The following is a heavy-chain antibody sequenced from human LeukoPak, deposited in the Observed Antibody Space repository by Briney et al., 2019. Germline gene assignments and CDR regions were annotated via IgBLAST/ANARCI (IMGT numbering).Heavy chain of an antibody. Sequence: GGSLRLSCVVSGFTFSSYWLTWVRQAPGNGLEWVASIKEDGSAKYYVDSVKGRFTISRDNAKKSLYLQMHSLRADDTAVYYCARDSPGRSYESWGQGTLVTVSS. CDR1: GFTFSSYW. V-gene: IGHV3-7*04. J-gene: IGHJ5*02. CDR3: ARDSPGRSYES. D-gene: IGHD1-26*01. CDR2: IKEDGSAK.